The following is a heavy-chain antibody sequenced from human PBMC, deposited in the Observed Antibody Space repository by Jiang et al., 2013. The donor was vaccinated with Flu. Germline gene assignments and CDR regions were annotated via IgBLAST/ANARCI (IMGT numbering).Heavy chain of an antibody. CDR2: IYNSGTT. CDR1: GGSISSSTYY. Sequence: GPGLVKPSETLSLCTVSGGSISSSTYYWGWIRQPPGKGLEWIGTIYNSGTTYYNPSLRGRVAISVDTSKSQFSLKLTSVTAADTAVYYCARRMILNWFDPWGQGTLVSVSA. CDR3: ARRMILNWFDP. V-gene: IGHV4-39*01. J-gene: IGHJ5*02. D-gene: IGHD3-16*01.